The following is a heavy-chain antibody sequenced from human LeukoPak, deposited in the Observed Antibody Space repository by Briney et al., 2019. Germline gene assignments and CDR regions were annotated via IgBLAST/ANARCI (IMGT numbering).Heavy chain of an antibody. CDR3: AKDPLSYDSSGYYGGYYFDY. CDR2: IRYDGSNK. CDR1: GFTFSSYG. Sequence: GGSLRLSCAASGFTFSSYGMHWVRQAPGKGPEWVAFIRYDGSNKYYADSVKGRFTISRDNSKNTLYLQMNSLRAEDTAVYYCAKDPLSYDSSGYYGGYYFDYWGQGTLVTVSS. J-gene: IGHJ4*02. D-gene: IGHD3-22*01. V-gene: IGHV3-30*02.